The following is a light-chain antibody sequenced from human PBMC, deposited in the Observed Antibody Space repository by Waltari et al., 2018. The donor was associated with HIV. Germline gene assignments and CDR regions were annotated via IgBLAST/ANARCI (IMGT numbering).Light chain of an antibody. Sequence: EIVLTQSPVTLSLSPGERATLSCRASQRISNYLAWYQQMPGQAPKLLIYDASNRATGIPARFSGSGSGSDFTLTISSLEPEDFAVYYGQQRGDWPLTFGGGTKVEIK. CDR3: QQRGDWPLT. V-gene: IGKV3-11*01. CDR2: DAS. J-gene: IGKJ4*01. CDR1: QRISNY.